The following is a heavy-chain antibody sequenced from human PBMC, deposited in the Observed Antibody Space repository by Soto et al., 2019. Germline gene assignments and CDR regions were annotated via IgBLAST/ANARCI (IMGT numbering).Heavy chain of an antibody. Sequence: GGSLRLSCAASGFTFDDYTMHRVRQAPGKGLVWVSRIDSDGSSTTYADSVKGRFTTSRDNAKNTLYLQMSSLRVEDTAVYYCARGRPYGMDVWGQGTTVTVSS. CDR3: ARGRPYGMDV. J-gene: IGHJ6*02. CDR2: IDSDGSST. CDR1: GFTFDDYT. V-gene: IGHV3-74*01.